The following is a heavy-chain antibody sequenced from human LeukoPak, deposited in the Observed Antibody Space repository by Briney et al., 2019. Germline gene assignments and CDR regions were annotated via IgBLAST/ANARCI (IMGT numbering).Heavy chain of an antibody. CDR3: GRVPRPYSPRPFPF. CDR1: GYTFTDYY. V-gene: IGHV1-2*02. Sequence: ASVKVSCKTSGYTFTDYYMHWVRQAPGQGLEWMGRIDPNSGGTNYAQKFQVRVTMTRDTSISTVYMELSGLRSDDTAVYYCGRVPRPYSPRPFPFWGQGTLVTVSS. CDR2: IDPNSGGT. J-gene: IGHJ4*02. D-gene: IGHD2-21*01.